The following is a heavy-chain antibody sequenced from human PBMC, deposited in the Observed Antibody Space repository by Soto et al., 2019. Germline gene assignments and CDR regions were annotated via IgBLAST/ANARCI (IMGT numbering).Heavy chain of an antibody. J-gene: IGHJ5*02. CDR1: DAAFSGFY. CDR2: IYATGTI. CDR3: VKDGTKTLRDWFDP. V-gene: IGHV4-4*07. D-gene: IGHD1-1*01. Sequence: ETLCLTCTVSDAAFSGFYWSWIRKSAGKGLEWIGRIYATGTIAYNPSLKSRVMMSVDTTTKQFSLKLRSVTAADTPVYYCVKDGTKTLRDWFDPWGQGISVTVSS.